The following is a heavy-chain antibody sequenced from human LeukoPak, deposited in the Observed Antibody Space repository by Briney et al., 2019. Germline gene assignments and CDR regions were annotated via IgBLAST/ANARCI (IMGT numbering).Heavy chain of an antibody. J-gene: IGHJ4*02. CDR3: ARLSGSSDCFDY. CDR2: ISSSSSYI. Sequence: KPGGSLRLSCAASGFTFSTYSMNWVRQAPGKGLEWVSSISSSSSYIYYADSVKGRFTISRGNAKNSLYLQMNSLRAEDTAVYYCARLSGSSDCFDYWGQGTLVTVSS. V-gene: IGHV3-21*01. D-gene: IGHD1-26*01. CDR1: GFTFSTYS.